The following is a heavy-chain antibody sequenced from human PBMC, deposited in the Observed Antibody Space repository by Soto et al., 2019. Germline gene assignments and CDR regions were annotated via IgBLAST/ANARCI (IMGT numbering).Heavy chain of an antibody. V-gene: IGHV3-23*01. D-gene: IGHD4-17*01. Sequence: GGSLRLSCAASGFTFSSYAMSWVRQAPGKGLEWVSAISGSGGSTYYADSVKGRFTISRDNSKNTLYLQMNSLRAEDTAVYYCAKVAFHTTVRDNWFDPWGQGTLVTVSS. CDR2: ISGSGGST. J-gene: IGHJ5*02. CDR1: GFTFSSYA. CDR3: AKVAFHTTVRDNWFDP.